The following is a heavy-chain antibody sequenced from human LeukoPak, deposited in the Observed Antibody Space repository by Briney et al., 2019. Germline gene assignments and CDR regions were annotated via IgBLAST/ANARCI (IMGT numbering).Heavy chain of an antibody. V-gene: IGHV3-7*03. Sequence: GGSLRLSCAASGFTFSSYEMNWVRQAPGKGLEWVANIKQDGSEKYYVDSVKGRFTISRDNAKNSLYLQMNSLRAEDTAVYYCARDREQQLVHPVDYWGQGTLVTVSS. CDR1: GFTFSSYE. J-gene: IGHJ4*02. CDR3: ARDREQQLVHPVDY. CDR2: IKQDGSEK. D-gene: IGHD6-13*01.